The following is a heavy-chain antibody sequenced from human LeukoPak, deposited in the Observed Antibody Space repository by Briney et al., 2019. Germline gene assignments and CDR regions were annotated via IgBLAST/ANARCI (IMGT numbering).Heavy chain of an antibody. V-gene: IGHV3-30*04. J-gene: IGHJ4*02. D-gene: IGHD5-18*01. CDR1: GFTFSSYS. CDR2: ISHDGNDK. Sequence: TGGSLRLSCAAPGFTFSSYSMHWVRQAPGKGLEWVSIISHDGNDKNYADSVKGRFTISRDNSKNNTMYLQMNTLRADDTALYFCVRDRGVTASGRFEFWGQGTLVTVS. CDR3: VRDRGVTASGRFEF.